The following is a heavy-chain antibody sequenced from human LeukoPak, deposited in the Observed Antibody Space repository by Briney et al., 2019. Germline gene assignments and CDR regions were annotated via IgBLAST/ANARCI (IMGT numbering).Heavy chain of an antibody. V-gene: IGHV1-2*02. CDR3: ARGPLINSRGRHAHFDF. CDR1: GYAFTSYY. CDR2: INPNSGDT. Sequence: ASVKVSCKASGYAFTSYYIQWVRQAPGQGLECMGWINPNSGDTHFARNIQDTVTMTRDTSITTVYMSLTRLTSADTAVYYCARGPLINSRGRHAHFDFWGQGTGVTVSS. J-gene: IGHJ4*02. D-gene: IGHD3-22*01.